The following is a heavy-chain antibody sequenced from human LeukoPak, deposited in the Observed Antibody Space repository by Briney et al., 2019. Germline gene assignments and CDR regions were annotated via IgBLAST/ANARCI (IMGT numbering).Heavy chain of an antibody. V-gene: IGHV3-23*01. CDR3: ALRTPRYYFDY. CDR1: GFTFSTFA. Sequence: PGGSLRLSCVASGFTFSTFAMTWVRQAPGKGLEWVSLISGAGVTTYYADSVKGRFTISRDNSKNTLYLQMTSLRPEDTAMYYCALRTPRYYFDYWGQGTLVTVSS. J-gene: IGHJ4*02. CDR2: ISGAGVTT. D-gene: IGHD4-23*01.